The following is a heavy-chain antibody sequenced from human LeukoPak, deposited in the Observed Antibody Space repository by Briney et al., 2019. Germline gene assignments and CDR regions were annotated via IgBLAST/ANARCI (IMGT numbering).Heavy chain of an antibody. D-gene: IGHD4-17*01. CDR2: IYYSGST. J-gene: IGHJ6*02. Sequence: SETLSLTCTVSGGSTSSYYWSWIRQPPGKGLEWIGYIYYSGSTNYNPSLKSRVTISVDTSKNQFSLKLSSVTAADTAVYYCARHMGTVTKPRVGMDVWGQGTTVTVSS. V-gene: IGHV4-59*08. CDR1: GGSTSSYY. CDR3: ARHMGTVTKPRVGMDV.